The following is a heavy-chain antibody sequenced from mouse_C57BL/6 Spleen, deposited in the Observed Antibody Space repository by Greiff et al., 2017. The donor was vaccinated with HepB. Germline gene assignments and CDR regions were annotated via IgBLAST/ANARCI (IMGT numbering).Heavy chain of an antibody. Sequence: EVQRVESGGGLVKPGGSLKLSCAASGFTFSSYAMSWVRQTPEKRLEWVATISDGGSYTYYPDNVKGRFTISRDNAKNNLYLQMSHLKSEDTAMYYCARATVVARGYFDYWGQGTTLTVSS. CDR2: ISDGGSYT. D-gene: IGHD1-1*01. J-gene: IGHJ2*01. CDR1: GFTFSSYA. V-gene: IGHV5-4*01. CDR3: ARATVVARGYFDY.